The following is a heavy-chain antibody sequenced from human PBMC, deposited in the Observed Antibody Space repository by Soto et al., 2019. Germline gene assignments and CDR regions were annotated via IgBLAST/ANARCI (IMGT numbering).Heavy chain of an antibody. CDR3: AKVRESYDSSGYYYYFDY. V-gene: IGHV3-21*04. Sequence: GGSLRLSCAASGFTFSSYSMNWVRQAPGKGLEWVSSISSSSSNIYYADSVKGRFTISRDNAKNSLYLQMNSLRAEDTAVYYCAKVRESYDSSGYYYYFDYWGQGTLVTVSS. CDR2: ISSSSSNI. D-gene: IGHD3-22*01. CDR1: GFTFSSYS. J-gene: IGHJ4*02.